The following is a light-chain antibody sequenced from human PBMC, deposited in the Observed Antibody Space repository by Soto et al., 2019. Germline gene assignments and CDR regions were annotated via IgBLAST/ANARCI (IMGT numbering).Light chain of an antibody. Sequence: QSALTQPASVSGSPGHSITISCTSTSSDVGGYNYVSWYQHHPGKAPKLMIYDVSNRPSGVSNRFSGSKSGNTASLTISGLQPEDEADYYCCSYTTSNTRQIVFGTGTKVTVL. V-gene: IGLV2-14*03. J-gene: IGLJ1*01. CDR3: CSYTTSNTRQIV. CDR2: DVS. CDR1: SSDVGGYNY.